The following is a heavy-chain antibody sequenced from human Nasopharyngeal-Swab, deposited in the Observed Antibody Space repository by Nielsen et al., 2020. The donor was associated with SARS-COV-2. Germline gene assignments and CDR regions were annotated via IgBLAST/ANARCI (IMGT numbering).Heavy chain of an antibody. V-gene: IGHV3-74*01. Sequence: GGSLRLSCAVSGFTFSTYWMQWVRQVPGKGLVWVSCISGDGSATSYADSVKGRFTISRDNAKNTLYLQMNSLRAEDTAMYYCTRTEDSLAGMEVWGQGTTVTVSS. CDR1: GFTFSTYW. J-gene: IGHJ6*02. CDR3: TRTEDSLAGMEV. CDR2: ISGDGSAT. D-gene: IGHD3-22*01.